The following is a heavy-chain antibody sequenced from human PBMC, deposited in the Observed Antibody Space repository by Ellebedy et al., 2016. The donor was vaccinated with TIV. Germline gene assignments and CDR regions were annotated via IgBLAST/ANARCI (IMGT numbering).Heavy chain of an antibody. Sequence: GESLKISCAASGFTFSSYTLNWVRQAPGKGLEWVSSISTSSSYIYYADSVKCRFTISRDNAKNTLYLEMTSLSAEDTAVYYCATDVSYRMDVWGQGTTFTV. D-gene: IGHD5/OR15-5a*01. CDR2: ISTSSSYI. CDR1: GFTFSSYT. CDR3: ATDVSYRMDV. V-gene: IGHV3-21*01. J-gene: IGHJ6*02.